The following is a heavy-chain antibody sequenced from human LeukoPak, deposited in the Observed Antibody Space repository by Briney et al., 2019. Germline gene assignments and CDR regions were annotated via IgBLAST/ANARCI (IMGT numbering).Heavy chain of an antibody. CDR1: GGSISSYY. V-gene: IGHV4-59*01. Sequence: SETLSLTCTVSGGSISSYYWSWIRQPPGKGLEWIGYISYSGSPDYNPSLKSRLTISVDTSKNQFSLKLSSVTAADTAVYYCARGSNWNDGAFDQWGQGTLVTVSS. CDR3: ARGSNWNDGAFDQ. CDR2: ISYSGSP. D-gene: IGHD1-1*01. J-gene: IGHJ4*02.